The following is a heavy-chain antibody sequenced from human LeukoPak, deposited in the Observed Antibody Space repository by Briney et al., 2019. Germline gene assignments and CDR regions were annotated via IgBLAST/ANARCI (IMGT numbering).Heavy chain of an antibody. CDR3: ARGPKPKSITMVRGVNFQRTKNWFDP. Sequence: GGSLRLSCAASGFTFSMNWMTWVRQAPGKGLEWVANIKEDGSEKYYVDSVKGRFTISRDNAKNSLYLQMNSLRAEDTAVYYCARGPKPKSITMVRGVNFQRTKNWFDPWGQGTLVTVSS. V-gene: IGHV3-7*01. D-gene: IGHD3-10*01. J-gene: IGHJ5*02. CDR1: GFTFSMNW. CDR2: IKEDGSEK.